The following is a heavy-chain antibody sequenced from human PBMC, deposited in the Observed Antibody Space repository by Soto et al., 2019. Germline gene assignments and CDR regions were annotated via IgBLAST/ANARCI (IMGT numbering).Heavy chain of an antibody. J-gene: IGHJ6*04. CDR3: AREDVLCDCGRCYGLPLDV. Sequence: EVQLVESGGGLVQPGGSLRLSCAASGFTVSSKYMTWVRQAPGKGLEWVSLIQSGGTTYYADSVKGKFTISRDTSESTVHHQMDRLRVEHTAVYYGAREDVLCDCGRCYGLPLDVWGKGTTVTVSS. CDR1: GFTVSSKY. D-gene: IGHD2-15*01. CDR2: IQSGGTT. V-gene: IGHV3-66*01.